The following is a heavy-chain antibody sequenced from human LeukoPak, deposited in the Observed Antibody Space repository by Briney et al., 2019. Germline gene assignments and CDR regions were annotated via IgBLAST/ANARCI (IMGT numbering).Heavy chain of an antibody. J-gene: IGHJ4*02. CDR2: ISSNGGST. D-gene: IGHD3-22*01. V-gene: IGHV3-64D*09. Sequence: GGSLRLSCSASGFTFSSYAMHWVRQAPGKGLEYVSAISSNGGSTYYADSVKGRFTISRDNSKNTLYLQMSSLRAEDTAVYYCVKDPTYYYDSSGYSWPFDYWGQGTLVTVSS. CDR3: VKDPTYYYDSSGYSWPFDY. CDR1: GFTFSSYA.